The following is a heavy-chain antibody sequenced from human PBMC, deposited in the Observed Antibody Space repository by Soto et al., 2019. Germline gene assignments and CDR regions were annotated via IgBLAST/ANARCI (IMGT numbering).Heavy chain of an antibody. Sequence: GGSLRLSCAASGFTFSSYAMSWVRQAPGKGLEWVSAISGSGGSTYYADSVKGRFTISRDNSKNTLYLQMNSLRAEDTAVYYCAKGGFGTTVVTRYYFDYWGQGTPVTVSS. D-gene: IGHD4-17*01. CDR1: GFTFSSYA. CDR3: AKGGFGTTVVTRYYFDY. V-gene: IGHV3-23*01. J-gene: IGHJ4*02. CDR2: ISGSGGST.